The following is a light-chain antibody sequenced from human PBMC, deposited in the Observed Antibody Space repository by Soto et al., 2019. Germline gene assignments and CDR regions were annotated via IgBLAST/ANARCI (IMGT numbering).Light chain of an antibody. CDR3: LLSYGGDGV. V-gene: IGLV7-46*01. Sequence: QAVVTQEPSLTVSPGGTVTLTCAPSPGAVTSGHFPYWFQQKPGQAPRTLIYDTTNRHSWTPARFSGSLLGGKAALTLSGAQSDDEAEYYCLLSYGGDGVFGGGTKVTVL. CDR2: DTT. J-gene: IGLJ2*01. CDR1: PGAVTSGHF.